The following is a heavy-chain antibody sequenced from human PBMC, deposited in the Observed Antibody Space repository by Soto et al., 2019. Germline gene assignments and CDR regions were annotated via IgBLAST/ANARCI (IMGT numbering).Heavy chain of an antibody. CDR2: ISDDGNKK. Sequence: QVQLVESGGGVVQPGRSLRLSCAATGFTFTRYGIHWVRQAPGKGLEWVALISDDGNKKYYADSVKGRFTISRDNSKNTVYLLMNSLRAEDTAVYYCAKDDRRYGMDVWGQGTTVTVSS. CDR1: GFTFTRYG. J-gene: IGHJ6*02. V-gene: IGHV3-30*18. CDR3: AKDDRRYGMDV.